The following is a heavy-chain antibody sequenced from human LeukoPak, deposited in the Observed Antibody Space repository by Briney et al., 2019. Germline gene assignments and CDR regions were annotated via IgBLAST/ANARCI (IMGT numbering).Heavy chain of an antibody. D-gene: IGHD2-15*01. CDR3: ARVSSGGRYDY. Sequence: PSETLSLTCTVSGGSISSYYWSWIRQPPGMGLEWIGYIYYSGSTNYNPSLKSRVTISVDTSKNQFSLKLSSVTAADTAVYYCARVSSGGRYDYWGQGTLVTVSS. V-gene: IGHV4-59*08. CDR1: GGSISSYY. CDR2: IYYSGST. J-gene: IGHJ4*02.